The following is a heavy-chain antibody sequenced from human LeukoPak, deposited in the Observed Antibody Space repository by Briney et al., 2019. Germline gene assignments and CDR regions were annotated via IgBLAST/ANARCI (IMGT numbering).Heavy chain of an antibody. CDR1: GFTFSSYG. V-gene: IGHV3-30*18. J-gene: IGHJ4*02. CDR2: ISYDGSNK. CDR3: AKARFKRAVAGASVDY. D-gene: IGHD6-19*01. Sequence: PGGPLRLSCAASGFTFSSYGMHWVRQAPGKGLEWVAVISYDGSNKYYADSVKGRFTISRDNSKNTLYLQMNSLRAEDTAVYYCAKARFKRAVAGASVDYWGQGTLVTVSS.